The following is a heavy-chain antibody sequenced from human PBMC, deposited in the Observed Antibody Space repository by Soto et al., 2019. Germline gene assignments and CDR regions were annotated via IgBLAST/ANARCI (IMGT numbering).Heavy chain of an antibody. J-gene: IGHJ4*02. V-gene: IGHV3-30*18. CDR1: GFTFSSYG. CDR2: ISYDGSNK. D-gene: IGHD4-17*01. CDR3: AKAGDYGDYAELDY. Sequence: QVQLVESGGGVVQPGRSLRLSCAASGFTFSSYGMHWVRQAPGKGLEWVAVISYDGSNKYYADSVKGRFTISRDNSKNTLYLQMNSLRAEDTAVYYCAKAGDYGDYAELDYWGQGTLVTVSS.